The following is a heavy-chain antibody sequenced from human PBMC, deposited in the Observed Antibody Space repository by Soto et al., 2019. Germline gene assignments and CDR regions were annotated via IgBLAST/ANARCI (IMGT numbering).Heavy chain of an antibody. V-gene: IGHV4-31*03. CDR2: IYYSGST. CDR3: ARDVMVYCGGDCYYYGMDV. D-gene: IGHD2-21*01. J-gene: IGHJ6*02. CDR1: GGSISSGGYY. Sequence: QVQLQESGPGLVKPSQTLSLTCTVSGGSISSGGYYWSWIRQHPGKGLEWIGYIYYSGSTYYNPSLKSRVTISVDTSKNQFSLKLSSVTAADTAVYYCARDVMVYCGGDCYYYGMDVWGQGTTVTVSS.